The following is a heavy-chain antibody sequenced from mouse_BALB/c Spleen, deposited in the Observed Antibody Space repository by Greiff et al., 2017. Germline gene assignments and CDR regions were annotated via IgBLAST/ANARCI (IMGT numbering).Heavy chain of an antibody. CDR3: TREEIIYYHAMDY. CDR2: IYPGNSDT. J-gene: IGHJ4*01. Sequence: VQLQQSGTVLARPGASVKMSCKASGYTFTSYWMHWVKQRPGQGLEWIGAIYPGNSDTSYNQKFKGKAKLTAVTSTSTAYMELSSLTNEDSAVYYCTREEIIYYHAMDYWGQGTSVTVSS. CDR1: GYTFTSYW. V-gene: IGHV1-5*01. D-gene: IGHD2-1*01.